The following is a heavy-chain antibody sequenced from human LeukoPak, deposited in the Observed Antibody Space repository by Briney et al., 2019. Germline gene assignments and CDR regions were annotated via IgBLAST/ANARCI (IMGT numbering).Heavy chain of an antibody. CDR2: IYPGDSDT. CDR3: AKSYSYGYDYFDY. Sequence: GESLKISCKGSGYSFTSYWIGWVRQMPGKGLGWMGIIYPGDSDTIYSPSFQGQVTISADKSIRTAYLQWSSLKASDTAMYYCAKSYSYGYDYFDYWGQGTLVTDSS. V-gene: IGHV5-51*01. J-gene: IGHJ4*02. D-gene: IGHD5-18*01. CDR1: GYSFTSYW.